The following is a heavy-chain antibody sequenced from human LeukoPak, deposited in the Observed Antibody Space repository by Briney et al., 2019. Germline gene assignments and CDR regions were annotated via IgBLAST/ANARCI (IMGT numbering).Heavy chain of an antibody. D-gene: IGHD2-2*01. V-gene: IGHV3-21*05. J-gene: IGHJ4*02. CDR3: ARDTYQPGLIDC. CDR2: INDVSSDI. CDR1: GFTFSLYA. Sequence: GGSLRLSCAASGFTFSLYAMNWVRQAPGKGLEWVSYINDVSSDIHYEDSVKGRFTISRDNAKNTLYLQMNSLRAEDTAVYYCARDTYQPGLIDCWGQGTLVTVSS.